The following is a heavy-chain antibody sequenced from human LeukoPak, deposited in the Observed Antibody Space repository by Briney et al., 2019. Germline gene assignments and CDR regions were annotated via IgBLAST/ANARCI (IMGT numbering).Heavy chain of an antibody. D-gene: IGHD5-18*01. CDR1: GGSISSYY. V-gene: IGHV4-59*01. Sequence: SETLSLTCTVSGGSISSYYWSWIRQPPGKGLEWIGYIYYSGSTNYNPSLKSRVTISVDTSKNQFSLKLSSVTAADTAVYYCARVPGLSSGSYGRRVFFDYWGQGTLVTVSS. J-gene: IGHJ4*02. CDR2: IYYSGST. CDR3: ARVPGLSSGSYGRRVFFDY.